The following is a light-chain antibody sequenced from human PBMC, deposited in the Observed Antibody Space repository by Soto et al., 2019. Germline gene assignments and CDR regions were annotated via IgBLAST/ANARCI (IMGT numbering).Light chain of an antibody. CDR2: DAS. J-gene: IGKJ1*01. V-gene: IGKV1-5*01. Sequence: DIQMTQSPSTLSASVGDRVTITCRASQSISTWLAWYQQKPGKAPKLLIYDASSLESGVPSRFSGSGSGTELTLTISSLHPDDFATYYCQQYNSYSWTFGQGTKVDIK. CDR3: QQYNSYSWT. CDR1: QSISTW.